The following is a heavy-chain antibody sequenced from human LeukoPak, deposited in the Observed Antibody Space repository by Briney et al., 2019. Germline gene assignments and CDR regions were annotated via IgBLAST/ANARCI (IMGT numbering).Heavy chain of an antibody. CDR1: GGSISSYY. D-gene: IGHD4-11*01. CDR3: ARGPGDYSNNWFDP. J-gene: IGHJ5*02. V-gene: IGHV4-59*12. CDR2: IYYSGST. Sequence: SETLSLTCTVSGGSISSYYWSWIRQPPGKGLEWIGYIYYSGSTNYNPSLKSRVTISVGTSKNQFSLKLSSVTAADTAVYYCARGPGDYSNNWFDPWGQGTLVTVSS.